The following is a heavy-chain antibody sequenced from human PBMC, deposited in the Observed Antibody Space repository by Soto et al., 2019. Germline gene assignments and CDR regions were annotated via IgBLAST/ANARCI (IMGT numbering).Heavy chain of an antibody. V-gene: IGHV3-9*01. CDR2: ISWDSVTI. CDR3: AKDMGAAAIDS. D-gene: IGHD1-26*01. Sequence: GGSLRLSCSASGFIFDDFVMHWVRRVPGKGLEWVSGISWDSVTIHYADSVKGRFTISRDNAENSLYLQMNSLRAEDTASYYCAKDMGAAAIDSWGQGTLVTVSS. CDR1: GFIFDDFV. J-gene: IGHJ4*02.